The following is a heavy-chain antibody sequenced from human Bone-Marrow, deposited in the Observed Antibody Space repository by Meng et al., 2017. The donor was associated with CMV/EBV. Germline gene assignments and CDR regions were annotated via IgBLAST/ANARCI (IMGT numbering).Heavy chain of an antibody. J-gene: IGHJ5*02. CDR1: GFTFDDYA. CDR3: AKDILHDTAAPGSNGWFDP. Sequence: SLKISCAASGFTFDDYAMHWVRQAPGKGLEWVSGISWNSGSIGYADSVKGRFTISRDNAKNRLHLQMNSLRAEDTALYYCAKDILHDTAAPGSNGWFDPWGQGTLVTVSS. CDR2: ISWNSGSI. V-gene: IGHV3-9*01. D-gene: IGHD5-18*01.